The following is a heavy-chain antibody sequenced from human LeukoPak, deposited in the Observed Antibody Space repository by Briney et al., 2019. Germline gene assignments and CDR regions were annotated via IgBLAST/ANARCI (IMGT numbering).Heavy chain of an antibody. D-gene: IGHD3-10*01. J-gene: IGHJ5*02. CDR3: AIRDGSGSYFEFDP. V-gene: IGHV1-69*04. Sequence: ASVKVSCKASGGTFSSYAISWVRQAPGQGLEWMGRIIPILGIANYAQKFQGRVTITADKPTSTAYMELSSLRSEDTAVYYCAIRDGSGSYFEFDPWGQGTLVTVSS. CDR2: IIPILGIA. CDR1: GGTFSSYA.